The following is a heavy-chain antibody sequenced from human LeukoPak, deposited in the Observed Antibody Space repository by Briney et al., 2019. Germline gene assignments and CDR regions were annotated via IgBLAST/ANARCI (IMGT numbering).Heavy chain of an antibody. CDR1: GFTFTSYS. Sequence: GGSLRLSCAASGFTFTSYSMSGVRQAPGKGLEWVSTISGGGGSTYYADSVKGRFTISRDNSKNTLYLQVNSLRAEDTAVYYCAKGGKWDVTPFDYWGQGTLVTVSS. CDR3: AKGGKWDVTPFDY. D-gene: IGHD1-26*01. CDR2: ISGGGGST. J-gene: IGHJ4*02. V-gene: IGHV3-23*01.